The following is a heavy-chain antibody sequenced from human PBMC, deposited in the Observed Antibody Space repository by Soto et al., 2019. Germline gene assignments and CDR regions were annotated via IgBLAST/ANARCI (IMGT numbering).Heavy chain of an antibody. J-gene: IGHJ3*02. Sequence: SETLSLTCTVSGGSISSSSYYWVWIRQPPGKGLEWIGSIYYSGSTNYNPSLKSRVTISVDTSKNQFSLKLSSVTAADTAVYYCARDALQYYYDISGITAAFDIWGQGTMVTV. D-gene: IGHD3-22*01. CDR1: GGSISSSSYY. CDR2: IYYSGST. V-gene: IGHV4-39*07. CDR3: ARDALQYYYDISGITAAFDI.